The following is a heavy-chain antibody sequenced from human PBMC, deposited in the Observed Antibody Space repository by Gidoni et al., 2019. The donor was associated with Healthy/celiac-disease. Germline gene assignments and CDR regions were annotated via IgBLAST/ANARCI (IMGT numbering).Heavy chain of an antibody. V-gene: IGHV3-74*01. Sequence: EVQLVESGGGVVQPGGSLRLSCAASGFTFSSYWMHWVRQAPGKGLVWVSRINSAGSSTSSADSVKGRFTISRDNANDTLYLQMDSLRAEDTAVYYCAREGGSYYPFDYWGQGTLVTVSS. CDR3: AREGGSYYPFDY. J-gene: IGHJ4*02. D-gene: IGHD1-26*01. CDR1: GFTFSSYW. CDR2: INSAGSST.